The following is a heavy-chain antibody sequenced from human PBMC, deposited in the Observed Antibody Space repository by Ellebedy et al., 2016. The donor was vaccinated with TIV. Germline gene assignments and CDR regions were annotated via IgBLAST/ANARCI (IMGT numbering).Heavy chain of an antibody. CDR3: ARESVRYFDWDY. J-gene: IGHJ4*02. CDR1: GFAFNDFT. V-gene: IGHV3-30*02. D-gene: IGHD3-9*01. Sequence: GGSLRLSCAASGFAFNDFTMHWARQAPDKGPEWLTSIRHDGADKYFANSAEGRFTISRDNAKKTLYLEMSGLRSDDTAVYYCARESVRYFDWDYWGQGTLVAV. CDR2: IRHDGADK.